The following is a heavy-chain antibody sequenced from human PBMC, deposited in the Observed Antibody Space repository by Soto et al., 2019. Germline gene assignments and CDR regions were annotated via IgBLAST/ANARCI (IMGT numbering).Heavy chain of an antibody. CDR1: GGSISSYY. V-gene: IGHV4-59*01. J-gene: IGHJ5*02. D-gene: IGHD6-13*01. CDR3: ARDRAGIAAAGFDP. Sequence: SETLSLTCTVSGGSISSYYCSWIRQPPGKGLEWIGYIYYSGRTNYNPSLKSRVTISVDTSKNQFSLKLSSVTAADTAVYYCARDRAGIAAAGFDPWGQGTLVTVSS. CDR2: IYYSGRT.